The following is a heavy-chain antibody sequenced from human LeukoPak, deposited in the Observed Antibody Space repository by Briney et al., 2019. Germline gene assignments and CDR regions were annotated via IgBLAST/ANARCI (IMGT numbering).Heavy chain of an antibody. CDR2: ISGSGSTT. D-gene: IGHD6-6*01. CDR3: AKHHYSSSPYYYAMDV. Sequence: GGSLRLSCAASGFTFSSYAMSWVRQASGKGLEWVSGISGSGSTTYYADSLKGRFTISTENSKNKLDPQMNSLRREDTAVYYCAKHHYSSSPYYYAMDVWGQGTTVTVCS. V-gene: IGHV3-23*01. CDR1: GFTFSSYA. J-gene: IGHJ6*02.